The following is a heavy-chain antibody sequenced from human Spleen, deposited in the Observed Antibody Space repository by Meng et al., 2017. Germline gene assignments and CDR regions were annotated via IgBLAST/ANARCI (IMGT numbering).Heavy chain of an antibody. Sequence: QVLRVGAVAGVKMPGASVKVSPKASGYTFTSYYMPWVRQAPGQGLEWMGIINPSGGSTSYAQKFQGRVTMTRDTSTSTVYMELSSLRSEDTAVYYCARGGENYYDSSGYPDYWGQGTLVTVSS. J-gene: IGHJ4*02. CDR3: ARGGENYYDSSGYPDY. CDR2: INPSGGST. CDR1: GYTFTSYY. V-gene: IGHV1-46*01. D-gene: IGHD3-22*01.